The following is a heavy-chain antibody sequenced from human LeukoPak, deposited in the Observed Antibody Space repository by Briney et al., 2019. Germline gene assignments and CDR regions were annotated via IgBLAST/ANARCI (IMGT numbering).Heavy chain of an antibody. CDR3: ARYYCPSGSCLHFDY. D-gene: IGHD2-8*01. V-gene: IGHV4-59*01. J-gene: IGHJ4*02. CDR2: IHYTGKT. CDR1: GDSLTTYY. Sequence: PSETLSLTCTVSGDSLTTYYWSWIRQPPGKGLEWIGYIHYTGKTNSNPSLKSRVSISVDTSKSQFSLRLSSVTAADTAVYYCARYYCPSGSCLHFDYWGQGALVTVSS.